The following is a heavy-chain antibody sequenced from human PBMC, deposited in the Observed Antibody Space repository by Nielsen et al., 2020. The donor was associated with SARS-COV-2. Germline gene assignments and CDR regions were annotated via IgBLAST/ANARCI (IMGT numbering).Heavy chain of an antibody. Sequence: SGPTLLQPTATLTLTCTVSGFSLSNARMGVSWIRQPPGKALEWLAHIFSNDEKSYSTSLKSRLTISKDTTKSQVVLTMTNMDPVDTATYYCARIQLWLDYYYGMDVWGQGTTVTVSS. V-gene: IGHV2-26*01. J-gene: IGHJ6*02. D-gene: IGHD5-18*01. CDR3: ARIQLWLDYYYGMDV. CDR2: IFSNDEK. CDR1: GFSLSNARMG.